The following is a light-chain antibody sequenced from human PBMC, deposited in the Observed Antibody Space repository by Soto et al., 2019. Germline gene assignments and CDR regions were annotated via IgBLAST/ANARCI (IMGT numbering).Light chain of an antibody. Sequence: VMTQAPATLSVSPGDRATLSCRASQTINNNVAWYQLKDGQVPRLLIYGASTRATDVPARFSGSGSGTEFTLTISSLQSEDFAEYHCQQYNNWPQTFXQGTKADIK. V-gene: IGKV3-15*01. CDR2: GAS. CDR1: QTINNN. CDR3: QQYNNWPQT. J-gene: IGKJ1*01.